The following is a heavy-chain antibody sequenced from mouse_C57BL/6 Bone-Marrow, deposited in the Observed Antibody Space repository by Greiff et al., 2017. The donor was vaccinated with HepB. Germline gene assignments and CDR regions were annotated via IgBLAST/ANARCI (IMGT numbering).Heavy chain of an antibody. V-gene: IGHV2-6-1*01. CDR1: GFSLTSYG. CDR2: IWSDGST. J-gene: IGHJ4*01. CDR3: ARHGDYYDYDGPLYYAMDY. D-gene: IGHD2-4*01. Sequence: VKLQESGPGLVAPSQSLSITCTVSGFSLTSYGVHWVRQPPGKGLEWLVVIWSDGSTTYNSALKSRLSISKDNSKSQFFLKMNSLQTDDTAMYYCARHGDYYDYDGPLYYAMDYWGQGTSVTVSS.